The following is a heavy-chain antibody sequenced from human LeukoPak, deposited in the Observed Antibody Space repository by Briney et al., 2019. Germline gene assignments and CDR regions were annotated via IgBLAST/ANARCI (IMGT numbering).Heavy chain of an antibody. CDR1: GFTFSSYE. Sequence: GGSLRLSCAASGFTFSSYEMNWVRQAPGKGLEWVSYISSSGSTIYYADSVKGRFTISRDNAKNSLYLQMNSLRAEDTAVYYCGRVGAWVNTAYYYYYMDVWGKGTTVTVSS. CDR3: GRVGAWVNTAYYYYYMDV. D-gene: IGHD3-22*01. J-gene: IGHJ6*03. CDR2: ISSSGSTI. V-gene: IGHV3-48*03.